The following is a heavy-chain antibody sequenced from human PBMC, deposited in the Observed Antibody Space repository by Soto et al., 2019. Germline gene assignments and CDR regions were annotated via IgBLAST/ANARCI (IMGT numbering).Heavy chain of an antibody. CDR3: AKTFIAAAGTRGASTQNYYYYGMDV. CDR1: GGTFSSYA. J-gene: IGHJ6*02. V-gene: IGHV1-69*13. CDR2: IIPIFGTA. D-gene: IGHD6-13*01. Sequence: ASVNVSCKASGGTFSSYAISWVRQAPGQGLEWMGGIIPIFGTANYAQKFQGRVTITADESTSTAYMELSSLRSEDTAVYYCAKTFIAAAGTRGASTQNYYYYGMDVWGQGTTVTVSS.